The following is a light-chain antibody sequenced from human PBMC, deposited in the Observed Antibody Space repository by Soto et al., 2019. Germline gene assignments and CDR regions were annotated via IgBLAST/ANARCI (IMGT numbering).Light chain of an antibody. CDR2: GAS. CDR3: QQYGTT. J-gene: IGKJ5*01. V-gene: IGKV3-20*01. Sequence: EIVLTQSPGTLSLSPGERATLSCRASQSVISSSLAWYQQKPGQAPRLLIYGASSRATGIPDRFSGSGSGTDFTLTISRLEPEDFAVYYCQQYGTTFGQGTRLEIK. CDR1: QSVISSS.